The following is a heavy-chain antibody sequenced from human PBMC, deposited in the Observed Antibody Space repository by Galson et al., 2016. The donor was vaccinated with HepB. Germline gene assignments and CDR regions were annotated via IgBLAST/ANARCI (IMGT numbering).Heavy chain of an antibody. D-gene: IGHD2-21*02. Sequence: SVKVSCKASGGVFSSYGFNWVRQAPGQGLEWMGGIIPIFGTANYAQKFQGRVTITADEATITAYMELSSLTFEDTAVYYCARAQPVTSINFFDYWGQGTLVTVSS. CDR3: ARAQPVTSINFFDY. J-gene: IGHJ4*02. V-gene: IGHV1-69*13. CDR1: GGVFSSYG. CDR2: IIPIFGTA.